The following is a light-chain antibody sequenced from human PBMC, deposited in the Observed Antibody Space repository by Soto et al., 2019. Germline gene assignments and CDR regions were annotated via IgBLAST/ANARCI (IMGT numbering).Light chain of an antibody. CDR2: STS. J-gene: IGLJ3*02. Sequence: QAVVTQEPSLTVSPGGRVTLTCASGTGAVTSGYYPNWFQQKPGQAPWALIYSTSNKHSWTPARFSGSLLEGKAALTLSGVQPEDEAEYYCLLYYDLTDVWGFGGGTQLTV. CDR1: TGAVTSGYY. V-gene: IGLV7-43*01. CDR3: LLYYDLTDVWG.